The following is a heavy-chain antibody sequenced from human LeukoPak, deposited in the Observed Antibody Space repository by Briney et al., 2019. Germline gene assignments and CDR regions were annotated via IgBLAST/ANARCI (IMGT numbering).Heavy chain of an antibody. CDR3: ARRRSGRNWFDP. J-gene: IGHJ5*02. D-gene: IGHD3-3*01. Sequence: SETLSPTCTVSGGSISVTSTRTYFWAWIRQPPGKGLEWIASIYYSGNTYYNPSLKSRVTISVDTSKNQFSLKVSSVTAADTAVYYCARRRSGRNWFDPWGQGTLVTVSS. CDR2: IYYSGNT. CDR1: GGSISVTSTRTYF. V-gene: IGHV4-39*01.